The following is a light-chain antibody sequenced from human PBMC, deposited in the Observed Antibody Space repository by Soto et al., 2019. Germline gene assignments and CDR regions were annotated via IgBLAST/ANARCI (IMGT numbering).Light chain of an antibody. CDR3: QRYNSWPPWT. V-gene: IGKV3-15*01. CDR2: GAS. Sequence: IVMTQSPATLSLSPGERATLSCRASAGISSDLAWYQQKPGLAPRLLIYGASTRATGVPARFSGSGSGTEFTLTISNLQSEDFAVYYCQRYNSWPPWTFGQGTKVEVK. J-gene: IGKJ1*01. CDR1: AGISSD.